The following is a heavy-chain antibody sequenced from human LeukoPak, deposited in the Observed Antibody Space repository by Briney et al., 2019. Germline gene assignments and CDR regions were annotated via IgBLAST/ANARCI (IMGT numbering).Heavy chain of an antibody. Sequence: ASVKVSCKASGYAFSNYGISWVRQAPGQGLEWLGWTSTYNGNTQYAQKFQGRVTMTTDTSTSTAYMELRSLRSDDTAVYYCAKDSTAGGGAFFQDWGQGPLSPSPQ. CDR1: GYAFSNYG. CDR2: TSTYNGNT. J-gene: IGHJ1*01. D-gene: IGHD6-13*01. CDR3: AKDSTAGGGAFFQD. V-gene: IGHV1-18*01.